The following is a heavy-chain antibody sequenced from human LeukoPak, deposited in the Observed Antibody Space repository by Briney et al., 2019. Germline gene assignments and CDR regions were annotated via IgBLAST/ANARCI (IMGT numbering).Heavy chain of an antibody. CDR1: GGSFSGYY. CDR2: INHSGST. D-gene: IGHD3-3*01. J-gene: IGHJ4*02. V-gene: IGHV4-34*01. CDR3: ARPARDDFWSGSFDY. Sequence: SETLSLTCAVYGGSFSGYYWSWIRQPPGKGLEWIGEINHSGSTNYNPSLKSRVTKSVDTSKNQFSLKLSSVTAADTAVYYCARPARDDFWSGSFDYWGQGTLVTVSS.